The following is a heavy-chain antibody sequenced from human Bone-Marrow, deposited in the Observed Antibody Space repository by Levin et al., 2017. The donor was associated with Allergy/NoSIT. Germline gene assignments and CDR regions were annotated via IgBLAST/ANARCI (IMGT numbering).Heavy chain of an antibody. D-gene: IGHD6-25*01. Sequence: PGGSLRLSCTVSGGSVSSGSYYWSWIRQPPGKGLEWIGYIYYSGSTNYNPSLKSRVTISVDTSKNQFSLKLSSVTAADTAVYYCARDPLYSSDVGDWGQGTLVTVSS. CDR3: ARDPLYSSDVGD. CDR2: IYYSGST. J-gene: IGHJ4*02. V-gene: IGHV4-61*01. CDR1: GGSVSSGSYY.